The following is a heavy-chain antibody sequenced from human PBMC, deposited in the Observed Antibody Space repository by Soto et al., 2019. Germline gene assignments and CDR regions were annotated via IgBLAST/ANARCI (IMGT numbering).Heavy chain of an antibody. V-gene: IGHV4-59*01. CDR1: GASITSYY. J-gene: IGHJ4*02. Sequence: QVQLRESGPGLVTPSETLSLTCSVSGASITSYYWNWIRQSPGTGLQWLGHISHGGTTNSDPSLKSRGPISLDAPKNQFSLQLNSVTAADTAVYYCARRDLTYGYWGYFDFWGQGTLVTVSS. CDR3: ARRDLTYGYWGYFDF. D-gene: IGHD5-18*01. CDR2: ISHGGTT.